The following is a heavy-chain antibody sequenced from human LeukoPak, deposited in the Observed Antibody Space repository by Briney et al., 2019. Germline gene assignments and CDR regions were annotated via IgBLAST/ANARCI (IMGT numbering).Heavy chain of an antibody. D-gene: IGHD3-10*01. Sequence: SETLSLTCTVSGGSISSYYWGWIRQPPGKGLEWIGEINHSGSTNYNPSLKSRVTISVDTSKNQFSLKLSSVTAADTAVYYCARLRYYGSGSYNWFDPWGQGTLVTVSS. CDR3: ARLRYYGSGSYNWFDP. J-gene: IGHJ5*02. CDR2: INHSGST. CDR1: GGSISSYY. V-gene: IGHV4-34*01.